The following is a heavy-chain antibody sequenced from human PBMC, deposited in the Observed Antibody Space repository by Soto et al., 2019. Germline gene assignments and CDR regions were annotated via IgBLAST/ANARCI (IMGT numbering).Heavy chain of an antibody. Sequence: EVQLLESGGGLVQPGGSLRLSCVASGFTFNNYGMTWVRQAPGKGLEWVSGTTVSGGETYYADSVKGRFTISRDNSKSTLLLQMNSLTAEDTAVYDCGKGGTGDVGDHWGQGTLVTVSS. CDR2: TTVSGGET. V-gene: IGHV3-23*01. CDR3: GKGGTGDVGDH. J-gene: IGHJ4*02. CDR1: GFTFNNYG. D-gene: IGHD1-26*01.